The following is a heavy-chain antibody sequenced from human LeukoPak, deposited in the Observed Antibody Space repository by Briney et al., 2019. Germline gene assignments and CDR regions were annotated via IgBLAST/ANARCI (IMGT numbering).Heavy chain of an antibody. CDR3: ATVGSSWFYDY. V-gene: IGHV3-48*01. Sequence: GGSLRLSCAASGFTFSTYRMIWVRQAPGKGREGGSYFGSSSGNMYYADSVRGRLTICRDIAKNSLYLQMNSLRAEDTAVYYCATVGSSWFYDYWGQGTLVTVSS. D-gene: IGHD6-13*01. J-gene: IGHJ4*02. CDR1: GFTFSTYR. CDR2: FGSSSGNM.